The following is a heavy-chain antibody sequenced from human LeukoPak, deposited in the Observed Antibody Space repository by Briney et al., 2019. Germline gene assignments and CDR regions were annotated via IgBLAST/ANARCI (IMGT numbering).Heavy chain of an antibody. CDR3: ARGSRWQLLNWFDP. J-gene: IGHJ5*02. Sequence: PGGSLRLSCAASGFTFSSYSMNWVRQAPGKGLEWVSYIGSSSYTIYYADSVEGRFTISRDNAKNSLYLQMNSLRAEDTAVYYCARGSRWQLLNWFDPWGQGTLVTVSS. CDR1: GFTFSSYS. V-gene: IGHV3-48*04. D-gene: IGHD5-24*01. CDR2: IGSSSYTI.